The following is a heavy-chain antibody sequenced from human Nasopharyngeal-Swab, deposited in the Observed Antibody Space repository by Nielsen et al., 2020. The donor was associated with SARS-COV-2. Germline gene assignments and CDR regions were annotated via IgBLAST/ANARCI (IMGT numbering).Heavy chain of an antibody. CDR3: AKVFDSAWATGAFDI. CDR2: ISYDGSNK. J-gene: IGHJ3*02. V-gene: IGHV3-30*18. D-gene: IGHD1-26*01. Sequence: GESLKISCAASGFTFSSYGMHWVRQAPGKGLEWVAVISYDGSNKYYAGSVKGRFTISRDNSKNTLYLQMNSLRAEDTAVYYCAKVFDSAWATGAFDIWGKGTMVTVSS. CDR1: GFTFSSYG.